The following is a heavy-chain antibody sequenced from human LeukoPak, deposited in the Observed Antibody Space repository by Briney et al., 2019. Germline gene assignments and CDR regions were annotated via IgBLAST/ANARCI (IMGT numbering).Heavy chain of an antibody. Sequence: SGTLSLTCAVSGGSISSSNWWSWVRQPPGKGLEWIGEFYHSGSTNYNPSLKSRVTISVDKSKNQFSLKLSSVTAADTAVYYCARNVLLWFGELLQPAAFDIWGQGTMVTVSS. V-gene: IGHV4-4*02. J-gene: IGHJ3*02. CDR1: GGSISSSNW. D-gene: IGHD3-10*01. CDR3: ARNVLLWFGELLQPAAFDI. CDR2: FYHSGST.